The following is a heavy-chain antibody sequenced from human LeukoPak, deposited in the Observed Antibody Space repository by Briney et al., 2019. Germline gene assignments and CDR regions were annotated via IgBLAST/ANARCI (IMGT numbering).Heavy chain of an antibody. CDR1: GFIVNSYG. CDR3: ARDRAEGKTWVEFDP. CDR2: IYSDGVT. J-gene: IGHJ5*02. V-gene: IGHV3-66*02. Sequence: GGSLRLSCAASGFIVNSYGMSWVRQAPGKGLAWVSLIYSDGVTQYADSVKGRFTISRDNSKNTLYLQMNSLRDEDTAVYFCARDRAEGKTWVEFDPWGQGTLVTVSS.